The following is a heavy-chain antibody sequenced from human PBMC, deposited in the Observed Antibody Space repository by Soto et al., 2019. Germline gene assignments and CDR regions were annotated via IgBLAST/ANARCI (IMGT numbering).Heavy chain of an antibody. V-gene: IGHV3-53*01. D-gene: IGHD6-13*01. Sequence: GVSLRLSCEASGFTFSSYAMKWVRQAPGKGLEWVSVIYSGGSTYYADSVKGRFTISRDNSKNTLYLQMNSLRAEDTAVYYCERGDYRSPPSYWGQGTLVTVS. CDR3: ERGDYRSPPSY. J-gene: IGHJ4*02. CDR2: IYSGGST. CDR1: GFTFSSYA.